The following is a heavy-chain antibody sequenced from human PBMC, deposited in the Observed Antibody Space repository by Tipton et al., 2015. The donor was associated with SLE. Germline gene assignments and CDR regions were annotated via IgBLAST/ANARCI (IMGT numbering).Heavy chain of an antibody. CDR3: ARGYYGGYFDL. CDR1: FSGYY. Sequence: FSGYYWSWIRQPPGKGLEWMGWINPNSGGTNYAQKFQGRVTMTRDTSISTAYMELSRLRSDDTAVYYCARGYYGGYFDLWGRGTLVTVSS. V-gene: IGHV1-2*02. J-gene: IGHJ2*01. CDR2: INPNSGGT. D-gene: IGHD3-10*01.